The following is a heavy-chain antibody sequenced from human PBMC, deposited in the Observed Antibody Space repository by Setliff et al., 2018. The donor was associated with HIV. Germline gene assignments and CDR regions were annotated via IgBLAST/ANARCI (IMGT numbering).Heavy chain of an antibody. J-gene: IGHJ4*02. CDR2: ISGSAGTT. D-gene: IGHD6-13*01. CDR1: GFTFSNYA. Sequence: GGSLRLSCAASGFTFSNYAMSWGRQAPGKGLEWVSGISGSAGTTYYADSVKVRFTISRDNAKNKLYLQMNSLRAEDTAVYYCAKDPATSSWFTALLDSWGPGALVTVSS. CDR3: AKDPATSSWFTALLDS. V-gene: IGHV3-23*01.